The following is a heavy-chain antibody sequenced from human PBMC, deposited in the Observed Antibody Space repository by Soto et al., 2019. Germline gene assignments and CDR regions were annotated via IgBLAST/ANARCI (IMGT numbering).Heavy chain of an antibody. D-gene: IGHD3-10*01. CDR1: GDSMDRYY. V-gene: IGHV4-59*08. CDR3: ARYRLWFGEFTLDS. Sequence: QVQLQESGPGMVKPSETLSLTCTVSGDSMDRYYWTWLRQSPGKGLEWIGYIHSTGSTNYNPSLMSRVTMAVYTAXLQFSLNLSSMAAADTAVYYCARYRLWFGEFTLDSWGQGALVTVSS. CDR2: IHSTGST. J-gene: IGHJ4*02.